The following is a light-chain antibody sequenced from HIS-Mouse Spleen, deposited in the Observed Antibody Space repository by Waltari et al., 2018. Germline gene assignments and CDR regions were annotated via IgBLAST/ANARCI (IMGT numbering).Light chain of an antibody. Sequence: AIQLTQSPSSLSASVGDRVTITCRASHGISSALAWYQQKPGKAPKLLIYDASSLESGVPSRFSGSRSGTDYTLTISSLQPEDFATYYCQQFNSYPYSTFGGGTKVEIK. CDR1: HGISSA. J-gene: IGKJ4*01. CDR3: QQFNSYPYST. V-gene: IGKV1-13*02. CDR2: DAS.